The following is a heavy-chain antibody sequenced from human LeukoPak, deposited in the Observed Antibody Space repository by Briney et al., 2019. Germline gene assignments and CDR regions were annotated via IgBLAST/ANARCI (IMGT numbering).Heavy chain of an antibody. D-gene: IGHD2-2*01. CDR3: AKGAYCSSTSCYPYYYYYMDV. Sequence: GGYLRLSCAASGFTFSSYAMSWVRQAPGKGLEWVSAISGSGGSTYYADSVKGRFTISRDNSKNTLYLQMNSLRAEDTAVYYCAKGAYCSSTSCYPYYYYYMDVWGKGTTVTVSS. CDR2: ISGSGGST. CDR1: GFTFSSYA. J-gene: IGHJ6*03. V-gene: IGHV3-23*01.